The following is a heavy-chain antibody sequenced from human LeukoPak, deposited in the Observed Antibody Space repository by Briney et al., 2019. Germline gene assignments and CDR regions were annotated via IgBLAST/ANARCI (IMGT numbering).Heavy chain of an antibody. D-gene: IGHD4-17*01. Sequence: PGGSLRLSCAASGFTFSSYGMHWVRQAPGKGLEWVAVISYDGSIKYYADSVKGLFTVSRDNSKNTLYLQMNSLRAEDTAVYYCAKKSTTYGDYATQDYWGQGTLVTVSS. V-gene: IGHV3-30*18. CDR1: GFTFSSYG. CDR3: AKKSTTYGDYATQDY. CDR2: ISYDGSIK. J-gene: IGHJ4*02.